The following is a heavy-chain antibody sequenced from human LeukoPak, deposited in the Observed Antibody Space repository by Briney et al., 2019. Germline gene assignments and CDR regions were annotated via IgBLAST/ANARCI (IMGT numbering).Heavy chain of an antibody. CDR2: INHSGST. J-gene: IGHJ6*02. D-gene: IGHD3-10*01. V-gene: IGHV4-39*07. Sequence: SETLSLTCTVSGGSISNDGYFWGWIRQPPGKGLEWIGEINHSGSTNYNPSLKSRVTISVDTSKNQFSLKLSSVTAADTAVYYCARGRYYGSGSHYYYYYYGMDVWGQGTTVTVSS. CDR3: ARGRYYGSGSHYYYYYYGMDV. CDR1: GGSISNDGYF.